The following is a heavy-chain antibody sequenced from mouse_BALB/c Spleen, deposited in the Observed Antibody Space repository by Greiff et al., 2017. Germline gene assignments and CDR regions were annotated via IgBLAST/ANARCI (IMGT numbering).Heavy chain of an antibody. CDR2: ISSGGST. Sequence: EVQLVESGGGLVKPGGSLKLSCAASGFTFSSYAMSWVRQTPEKRLEWVASISSGGSTYYPDSVKGRFTISRDNARNILYLQMSSLRSEDTAMYYCASTITTVVAGGWGQGTSVTVSS. V-gene: IGHV5-6-5*01. CDR3: ASTITTVVAGG. CDR1: GFTFSSYA. J-gene: IGHJ4*01. D-gene: IGHD1-1*01.